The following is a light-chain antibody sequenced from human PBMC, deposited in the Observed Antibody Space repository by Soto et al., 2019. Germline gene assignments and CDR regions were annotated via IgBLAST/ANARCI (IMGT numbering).Light chain of an antibody. J-gene: IGLJ2*01. V-gene: IGLV2-8*01. Sequence: QSALTKPPSASGSPGQSVTISCTGTSRDIGGYNYVSWYQQHPGKAPKLMIYEVSKRPSGVPDRFSGSKSGTTASLTVSGLQAEDEADYYCSSYAGSNNFVVFGGGTKLTVL. CDR3: SSYAGSNNFVV. CDR1: SRDIGGYNY. CDR2: EVS.